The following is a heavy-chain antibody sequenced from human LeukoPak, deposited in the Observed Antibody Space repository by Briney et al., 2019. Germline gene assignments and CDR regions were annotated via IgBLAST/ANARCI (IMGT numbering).Heavy chain of an antibody. J-gene: IGHJ4*02. CDR2: ISAYNGNT. Sequence: ASVKVSCKASGYTFTSYGISWVRQAPGQGLEWMGWISAYNGNTNYAQKLQGRVTMTTDTSTSTACMELRSLRSDDTAVYYCARDYGVAVAGMAFDYWGQGTLVTVSS. V-gene: IGHV1-18*01. CDR1: GYTFTSYG. D-gene: IGHD6-19*01. CDR3: ARDYGVAVAGMAFDY.